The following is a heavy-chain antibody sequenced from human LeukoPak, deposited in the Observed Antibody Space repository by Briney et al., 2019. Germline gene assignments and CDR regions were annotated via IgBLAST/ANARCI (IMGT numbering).Heavy chain of an antibody. J-gene: IGHJ5*02. CDR1: GGSISSGDYY. V-gene: IGHV4-30-4*01. Sequence: SETLSLTCTVSGGSISSGDYYWSWIRQPPGKGLEWIGYIYYSGSTYYNPSLKSRVIISVDTSKNQFSLKLSSVTAADTAVYYCARAEYDILTGYYLLNWFDPWGQGTLVTVSA. D-gene: IGHD3-9*01. CDR2: IYYSGST. CDR3: ARAEYDILTGYYLLNWFDP.